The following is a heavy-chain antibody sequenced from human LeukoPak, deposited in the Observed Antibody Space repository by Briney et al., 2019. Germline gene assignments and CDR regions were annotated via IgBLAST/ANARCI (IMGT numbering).Heavy chain of an antibody. CDR3: ARLTMVRGVIRYFDY. CDR1: GFTFSSYS. Sequence: PGGSLRLSCAASGFTFSSYSMNWVRQAPGKGLEWVSSISSSSYIYYADSVKGRFTISRDNAKNSLYLQMNSLGAEDTAVYYCARLTMVRGVIRYFDYWGQGTLVTVSS. D-gene: IGHD3-10*01. V-gene: IGHV3-21*01. CDR2: ISSSSYI. J-gene: IGHJ4*02.